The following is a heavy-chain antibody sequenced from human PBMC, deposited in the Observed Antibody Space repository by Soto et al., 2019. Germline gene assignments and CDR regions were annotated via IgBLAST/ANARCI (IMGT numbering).Heavy chain of an antibody. V-gene: IGHV3-23*01. D-gene: IGHD3-16*01. CDR1: GFTFSSYA. J-gene: IGHJ5*02. CDR3: VKYTVTEDLGES. CDR2: VSRAGTYT. Sequence: EVQLLESGGDVVRPGGSLRLSCAASGFTFSSYAMGWVRQAPGMGLEWVAGVSRAGTYTFYADSVRGRFSISRDNSRDTVTLYMNALRGDDTAVYFCVKYTVTEDLGESWGQGTLVSVSS.